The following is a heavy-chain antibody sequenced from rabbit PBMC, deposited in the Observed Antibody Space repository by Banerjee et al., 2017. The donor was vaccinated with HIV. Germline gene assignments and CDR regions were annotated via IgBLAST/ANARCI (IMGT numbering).Heavy chain of an antibody. Sequence: QEQLEESGGDLVKPGASLTLTCTASGFSFSSSYYMCWVRQAPGKGLEWIACIHAGSSGSTYYASWAKGRFTISKTSSTTVTLQMTSLTAADTATYFCAREYSYDDYGDFNLWGQGTLVTVS. D-gene: IGHD2-1*01. CDR2: IHAGSSGST. V-gene: IGHV1S45*01. CDR1: GFSFSSSYY. J-gene: IGHJ4*01. CDR3: AREYSYDDYGDFNL.